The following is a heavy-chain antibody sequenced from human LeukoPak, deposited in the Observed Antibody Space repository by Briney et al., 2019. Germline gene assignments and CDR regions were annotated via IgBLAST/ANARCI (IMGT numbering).Heavy chain of an antibody. Sequence: GGSLRLSCAASGFTFSSYWMHWVRQAPGKGLVWVSRINSDGSSTSYADSVKGRFTISRDNAKNTLYLQMNSLRAEDTAVYYCAREGGVVDFDYWGQGTRVTVSS. CDR1: GFTFSSYW. CDR2: INSDGSST. D-gene: IGHD2-2*01. V-gene: IGHV3-74*01. CDR3: AREGGVVDFDY. J-gene: IGHJ4*02.